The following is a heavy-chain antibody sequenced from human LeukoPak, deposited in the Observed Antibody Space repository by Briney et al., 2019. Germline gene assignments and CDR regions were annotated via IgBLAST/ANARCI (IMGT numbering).Heavy chain of an antibody. CDR1: GGSISSYY. Sequence: PSETLSLTCTVSGGSISSYYWSWIRQPPGKGLEWIGYIYYSGSTNYNPSLKSRLTISVDTSKNQFSLKLSSVTAADTAVYYCARHNYYSNYGDWFDHWGQGTLVTVSS. CDR3: ARHNYYSNYGDWFDH. J-gene: IGHJ5*02. V-gene: IGHV4-59*08. D-gene: IGHD4-11*01. CDR2: IYYSGST.